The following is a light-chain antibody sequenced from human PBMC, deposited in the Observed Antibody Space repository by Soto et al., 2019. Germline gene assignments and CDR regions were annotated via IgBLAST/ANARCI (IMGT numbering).Light chain of an antibody. CDR2: DVS. CDR3: SSYTSSNNYV. J-gene: IGLJ1*01. Sequence: QSALTQPASVSGTPGQSITISCTGTSSDVGAYNYVSWYQQHPGKDPKLMIYDVSNRPSGVSNRFPGSKPGNTASLTTSGLQAQHEADYYCSSYTSSNNYVFATGTKVTVL. CDR1: SSDVGAYNY. V-gene: IGLV2-14*03.